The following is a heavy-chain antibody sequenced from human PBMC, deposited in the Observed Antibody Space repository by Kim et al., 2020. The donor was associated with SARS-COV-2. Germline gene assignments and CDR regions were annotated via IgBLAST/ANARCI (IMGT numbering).Heavy chain of an antibody. CDR3: AAQYYNSNWNWFDP. D-gene: IGHD6-13*01. J-gene: IGHJ5*02. CDR2: IWYDGSNK. Sequence: GGSLRLSCAASGFTFSSYGMHWVRQAPGKGLEWVAVIWYDGSNKKYGDSVKGRFTISRDNSKNTLYLQMNSLRAKDTAVYYCAAQYYNSNWNWFDPWGQGTLVTVSS. CDR1: GFTFSSYG. V-gene: IGHV3-33*01.